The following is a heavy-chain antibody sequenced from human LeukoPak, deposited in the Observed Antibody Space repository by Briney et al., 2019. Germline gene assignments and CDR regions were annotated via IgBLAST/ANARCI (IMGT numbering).Heavy chain of an antibody. J-gene: IGHJ4*02. V-gene: IGHV4-39*01. Sequence: PSETLSLTCTVSGGSISSSSYYWGWIRQPPGKGLEWIGSIYYSGSTYYNPSLKSRVTISVDTSKNQFSLKLSSVTAADTAVYYFARQGMAIAAEDYWGQGTLVTVSS. D-gene: IGHD6-13*01. CDR2: IYYSGST. CDR3: ARQGMAIAAEDY. CDR1: GGSISSSSYY.